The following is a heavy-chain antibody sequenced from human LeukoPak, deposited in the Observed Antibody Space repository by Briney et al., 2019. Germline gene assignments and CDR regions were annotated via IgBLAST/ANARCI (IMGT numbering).Heavy chain of an antibody. D-gene: IGHD4-17*01. CDR1: GFTFSSYA. CDR3: ARDYYGDYLPLLNY. CDR2: ISSNGGST. J-gene: IGHJ4*02. Sequence: GGSLRLSCAASGFTFSSYAMHWVRQAPGKGLEYVSAISSNGGSTYYANSVKGRFTISRDNSKNTLYLQMNSLRAEDTAVYYCARDYYGDYLPLLNYWGQGTLVTVSS. V-gene: IGHV3-64*01.